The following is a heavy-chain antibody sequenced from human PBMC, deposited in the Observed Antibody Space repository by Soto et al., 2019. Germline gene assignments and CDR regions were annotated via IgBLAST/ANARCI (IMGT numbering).Heavy chain of an antibody. V-gene: IGHV3-23*01. D-gene: IGHD6-13*01. CDR3: AKGPPRIAAAGTGGAFDI. CDR1: GFTFSSYA. CDR2: ISGSGGST. Sequence: EVQLLESGGGLVQPGGSLRLSFAASGFTFSSYAMSWVRQAPGKGLEWVSAISGSGGSTYYADSVKGRFTISRDNSKNTLYLQMNSLRAEDTAVYYCAKGPPRIAAAGTGGAFDIWGQGTMVTVSS. J-gene: IGHJ3*02.